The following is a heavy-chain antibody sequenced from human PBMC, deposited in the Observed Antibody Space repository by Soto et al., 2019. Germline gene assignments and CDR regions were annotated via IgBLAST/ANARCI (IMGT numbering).Heavy chain of an antibody. J-gene: IGHJ6*02. CDR1: GYTFTGYY. CDR2: INPNSGGT. CDR3: ARERSRIDTIFGVVIIRSDGMDV. D-gene: IGHD3-3*01. Sequence: ASVKVSCKASGYTFTGYYMHWVRQAPGQGLEWMGWINPNSGGTNYAQKFQGWVTMTRDTSISTAYMELSRLRSDDTAVYYCARERSRIDTIFGVVIIRSDGMDVWGQGTTVTVSS. V-gene: IGHV1-2*04.